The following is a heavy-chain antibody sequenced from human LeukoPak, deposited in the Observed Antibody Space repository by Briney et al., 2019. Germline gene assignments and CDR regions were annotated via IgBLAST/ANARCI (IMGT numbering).Heavy chain of an antibody. CDR2: ISGSGGRT. V-gene: IGHV3-23*01. D-gene: IGHD3-3*01. CDR3: AKESAYYDFWSGYQMFDY. J-gene: IGHJ4*02. Sequence: GGSLRLFCAASGFPFSSYAMSWVRRASGKALEWVSAISGSGGRTYYADSVKGRFTISRDNSKNTLYLQKNSLRAEDKAVYYCAKESAYYDFWSGYQMFDYWGQGTLVTVSS. CDR1: GFPFSSYA.